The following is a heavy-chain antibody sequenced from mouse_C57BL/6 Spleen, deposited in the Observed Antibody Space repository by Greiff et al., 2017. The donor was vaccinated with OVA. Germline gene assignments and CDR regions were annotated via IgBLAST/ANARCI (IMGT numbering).Heavy chain of an antibody. V-gene: IGHV6-3*01. Sequence: EVKLVESGGGLVQPGGSMTLSCVASGFTFSNYWVNWVRQSPETGLEWVAQIRLKSDNYATHYAESVKGRFTISRDDSKSSVYLQMNNLRAEDTGIYYCTAAFAYWGQGTLVTVSA. CDR1: GFTFSNYW. CDR2: IRLKSDNYAT. J-gene: IGHJ3*01. CDR3: TAAFAY.